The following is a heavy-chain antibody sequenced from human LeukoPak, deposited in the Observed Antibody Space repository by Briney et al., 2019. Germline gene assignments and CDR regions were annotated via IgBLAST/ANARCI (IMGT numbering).Heavy chain of an antibody. V-gene: IGHV1-18*01. J-gene: IGHJ5*02. Sequence: GASVKVSCKASGYTFTSYGISWVRQAPGQGLEWMGWISAYNGNTNYAQKLQGRVTMTTDTSTSTAYMELRSLRSDDTAVYYCARVRPITIFGVVPEFDPWGQGTLVTVSS. D-gene: IGHD3-3*01. CDR2: ISAYNGNT. CDR1: GYTFTSYG. CDR3: ARVRPITIFGVVPEFDP.